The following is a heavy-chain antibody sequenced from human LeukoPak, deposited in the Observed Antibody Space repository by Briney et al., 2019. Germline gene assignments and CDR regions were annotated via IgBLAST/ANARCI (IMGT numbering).Heavy chain of an antibody. D-gene: IGHD2-15*01. V-gene: IGHV4-34*01. J-gene: IGHJ3*02. CDR1: GGSFSGYY. CDR3: ARGGGDAFDI. CDR2: INHSGST. Sequence: SETMSLTCAVYGGSFSGYYWSWIRQPPGKGLEWIGEINHSGSTNYNPSLKSRVTISVDTPKNQFSLKLSSVTAADTAVYYCARGGGDAFDIWGQGTMVTVSS.